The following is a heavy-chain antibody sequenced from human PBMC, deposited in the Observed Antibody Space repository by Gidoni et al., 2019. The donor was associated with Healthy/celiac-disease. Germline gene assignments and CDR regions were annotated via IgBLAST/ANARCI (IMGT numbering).Heavy chain of an antibody. CDR2: IYYSGST. D-gene: IGHD1-26*01. CDR3: ARDYSLNPYYYGMDV. J-gene: IGHJ6*02. CDR1: GGSISSGGYY. Sequence: QVQLQESGPGLVKPSQTLSLTCTVSGGSISSGGYYWSWIRQHPGKGLEWIGYIYYSGSTYYNPSLKSRVTISVDTSKNQFSLKLSSVTAADTAVYYCARDYSLNPYYYGMDVWGQGTTVTVSS. V-gene: IGHV4-31*03.